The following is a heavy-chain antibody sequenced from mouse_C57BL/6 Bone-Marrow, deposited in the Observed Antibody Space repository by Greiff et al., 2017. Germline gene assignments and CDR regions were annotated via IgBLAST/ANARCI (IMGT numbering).Heavy chain of an antibody. V-gene: IGHV5-15*01. J-gene: IGHJ4*01. CDR2: ISNLAYSI. CDR3: ARWGDSSYAMDY. Sequence: EVHLVESGGGLVQPGGSLKLSCAASGFTFSDYGMAWVRQAPRKGPEWVAFISNLAYSIYSADTVTGRFTISRENAKNTLYLEMSSLRSEDTAMYYCARWGDSSYAMDYWGQGTSVTVSS. CDR1: GFTFSDYG.